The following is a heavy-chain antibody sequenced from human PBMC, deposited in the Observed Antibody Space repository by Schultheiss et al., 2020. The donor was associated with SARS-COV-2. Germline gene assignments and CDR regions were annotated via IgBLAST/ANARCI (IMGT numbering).Heavy chain of an antibody. CDR1: GFTFRKYW. CDR3: ARAQDTAMAYDY. CDR2: MNSDGSTT. J-gene: IGHJ4*02. Sequence: GGSLRLSCAASGFTFRKYWMHWVRQAPGKGLVWVSRMNSDGSTTNYADSVKGRFTISRDNSKDTLYLQMNSLRAEDTAVYYCARAQDTAMAYDYWGQGTLVTVS. D-gene: IGHD5-18*01. V-gene: IGHV3-74*01.